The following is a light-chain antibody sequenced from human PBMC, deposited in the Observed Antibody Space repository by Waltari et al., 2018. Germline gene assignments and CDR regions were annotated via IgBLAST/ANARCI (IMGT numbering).Light chain of an antibody. V-gene: IGKV1-5*01. CDR2: DVS. J-gene: IGKJ4*01. Sequence: IQMIQSPSTLSASVGDRVTITCRASQNITRWLAWYQQKPGKAPKLLMYDVSTLESGGPSRFSGRGSGTEFTLTISSLQPDDFAVYYCQQYNTYCSFGGGTKVEI. CDR1: QNITRW. CDR3: QQYNTYCS.